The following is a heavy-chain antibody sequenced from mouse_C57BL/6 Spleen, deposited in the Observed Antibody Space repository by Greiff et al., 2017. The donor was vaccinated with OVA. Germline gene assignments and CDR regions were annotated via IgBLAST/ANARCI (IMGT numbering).Heavy chain of an antibody. Sequence: QVQLQQPGAELVRPGTSVKLSCKASGYTFTSYWMHWVKPRPGQGLEWIGVIDPSDSYTNYNQKFKGKATLTVDKSSSTAYMQLSSLTSEDSAVYYGAGGDYYGSSPLFAYWGQGTLVTVSA. CDR1: GYTFTSYW. J-gene: IGHJ3*01. D-gene: IGHD1-1*01. CDR3: AGGDYYGSSPLFAY. V-gene: IGHV1-59*01. CDR2: IDPSDSYT.